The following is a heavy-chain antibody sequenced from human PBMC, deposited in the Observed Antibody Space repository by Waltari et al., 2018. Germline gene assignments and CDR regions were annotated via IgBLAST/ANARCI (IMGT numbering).Heavy chain of an antibody. CDR1: GFPFSSYP. D-gene: IGHD3-22*01. Sequence: EVQLLESGGGLVQPGGSLRLSCAASGFPFSSYPLSWFRQAPGKGLEWVSAISGSGGSTYYADSVKGRFTISRDNSKNTLYLQMNSLRAEDTAVYYCASQGDYYDSSGYYLWGQGTLVTVSS. CDR3: ASQGDYYDSSGYYL. J-gene: IGHJ4*02. CDR2: ISGSGGST. V-gene: IGHV3-23*01.